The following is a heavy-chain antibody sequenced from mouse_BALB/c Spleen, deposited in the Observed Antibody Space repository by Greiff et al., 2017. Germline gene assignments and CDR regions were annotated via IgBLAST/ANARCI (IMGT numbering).Heavy chain of an antibody. V-gene: IGHV1S34*01. CDR3: ASSITTVVAPYAMDY. J-gene: IGHJ4*01. CDR1: GYSFTSYY. Sequence: LVKTGASVKISCKASGYSFTSYYMHWVQQSHGKSLEWIGYISCYNGATSYNQKFKGKATFTVDTSSSTAYMQFNSLTSEDSAVYYCASSITTVVAPYAMDYWGQGTSVTVSS. CDR2: ISCYNGAT. D-gene: IGHD1-1*01.